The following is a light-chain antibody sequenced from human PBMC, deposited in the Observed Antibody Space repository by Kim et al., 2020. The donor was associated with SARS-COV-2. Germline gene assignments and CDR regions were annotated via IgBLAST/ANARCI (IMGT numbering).Light chain of an antibody. CDR2: GAS. J-gene: IGKJ4*01. Sequence: EIVLTQSPGTLSLSPGEGATLSCRASQSVSSSSLAWYQQKPGQAPRLLIYGASRRATGIPDRFSGSGSGTDFTLTINRLEPEDFAVFYCQHYGTSSLTFGGGTKVDIK. CDR3: QHYGTSSLT. CDR1: QSVSSSS. V-gene: IGKV3-20*01.